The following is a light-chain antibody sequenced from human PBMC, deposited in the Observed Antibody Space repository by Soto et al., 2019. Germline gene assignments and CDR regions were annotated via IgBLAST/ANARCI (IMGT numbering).Light chain of an antibody. CDR1: NSDVGSYNL. CDR3: CSYAGSDIFVV. J-gene: IGLJ2*01. CDR2: EDS. V-gene: IGLV2-23*02. Sequence: QSALTQPASVSGSPGQSITISCTGTNSDVGSYNLVSWYQKHPGKAPKLMIYEDSRRPSGVSNRFSGSKSGNTASLTISGLHAEDEADYFCCSYAGSDIFVVFGGGTKLTVL.